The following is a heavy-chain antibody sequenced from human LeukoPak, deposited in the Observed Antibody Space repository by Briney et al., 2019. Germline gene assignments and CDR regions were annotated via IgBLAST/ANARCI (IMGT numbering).Heavy chain of an antibody. Sequence: GGSLRLSCVASGFSFSNYVMSWVRQAPGKGLQWVSTISGGGSTTYYADSVKGRFTTSRDDSKNTLLLQMNSLRAEDTVVYYCAKVLNIYHYYGMDVWGQGTTVTVSS. CDR1: GFSFSNYV. CDR2: ISGGGSTT. D-gene: IGHD2/OR15-2a*01. V-gene: IGHV3-23*01. CDR3: AKVLNIYHYYGMDV. J-gene: IGHJ6*02.